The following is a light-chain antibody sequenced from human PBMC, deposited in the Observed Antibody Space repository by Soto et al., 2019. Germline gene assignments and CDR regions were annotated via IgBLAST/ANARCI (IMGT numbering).Light chain of an antibody. V-gene: IGKV3-15*01. CDR1: QGIGYT. CDR2: DTS. CDR3: QHYVTSPLT. Sequence: EILMTQSPSTLAVSPGEGATLSCGARQGIGYTLAWYQQKPGQTPRLLIYDTSIRATGVPARFSGSRSGAECTLTISSLQSEDVEVYYRQHYVTSPLTCGGGTKVDIK. J-gene: IGKJ4*01.